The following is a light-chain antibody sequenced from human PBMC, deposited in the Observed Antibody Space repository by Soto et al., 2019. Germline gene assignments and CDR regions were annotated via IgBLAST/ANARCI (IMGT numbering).Light chain of an antibody. CDR3: QQYGYSPIT. J-gene: IGKJ5*01. Sequence: EIVFTHSPGTLSCSRGERATLSCRASQSSGYYLAWYQEKPGQAPRLLIYDASNRATGIPARFSGSGSGTDFTLTISSLEPEDFAVYYCQQYGYSPITFGQGTRLEIK. CDR2: DAS. V-gene: IGKV3-11*01. CDR1: QSSGYY.